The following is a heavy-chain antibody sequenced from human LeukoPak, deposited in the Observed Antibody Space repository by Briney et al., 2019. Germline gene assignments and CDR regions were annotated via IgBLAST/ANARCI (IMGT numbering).Heavy chain of an antibody. CDR1: GFTFSSYA. D-gene: IGHD6-6*01. J-gene: IGHJ5*02. V-gene: IGHV3-23*01. CDR2: ISGSGGTI. CDR3: AKDIAARPRWFDP. Sequence: GGSLRLSCAASGFTFSSYAMSWVRQAPGKGLEWVSSISGSGGTIYYADSVKGRFTISRDNSKNTLYLEMNGLRTEDTAVYFCAKDIAARPRWFDPWGQGTLVAVSS.